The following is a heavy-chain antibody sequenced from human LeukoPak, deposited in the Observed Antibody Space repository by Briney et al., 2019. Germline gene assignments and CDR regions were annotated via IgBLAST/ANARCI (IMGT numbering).Heavy chain of an antibody. Sequence: GGSLRLSCAASGFTFCSYWMHWVREVPGRGMVWVSRINTDGSSTRYADSVKGRFTISRDNAKNTLYLQMNSLRAEDTAVYYCARDSSGPDYWGQGTLVTVSS. CDR2: INTDGSST. CDR3: ARDSSGPDY. D-gene: IGHD3-22*01. V-gene: IGHV3-74*01. J-gene: IGHJ4*02. CDR1: GFTFCSYW.